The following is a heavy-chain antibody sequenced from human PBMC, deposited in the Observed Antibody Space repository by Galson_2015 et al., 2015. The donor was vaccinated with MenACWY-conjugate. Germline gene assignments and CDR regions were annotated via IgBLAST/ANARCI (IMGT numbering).Heavy chain of an antibody. CDR2: ISFDGNNK. D-gene: IGHD3-10*01. Sequence: SLRLSCAASGFTFNSYAMHWVRQAPGKGLEWVAVISFDGNNKFHADSVKGRFTISRDNSDNTLYLQMNSLRPEDTAVYYCARSPGSGSFPLHAFDFWGQGTMVAVSS. CDR3: ARSPGSGSFPLHAFDF. CDR1: GFTFNSYA. J-gene: IGHJ3*01. V-gene: IGHV3-30*04.